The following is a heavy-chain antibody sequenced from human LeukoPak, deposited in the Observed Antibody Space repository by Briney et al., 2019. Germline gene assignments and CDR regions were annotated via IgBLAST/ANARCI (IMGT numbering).Heavy chain of an antibody. J-gene: IGHJ6*02. V-gene: IGHV3-53*01. CDR2: THSGGNT. D-gene: IGHD3-16*02. CDR1: GLSVSSSY. Sequence: GGSLRLSCAASGLSVSSSYMSWVRQAPGQGLEWVSVTHSGGNTYYGDSVRGRFFISRDSSENTLYLQMNSLTAEDTAVYYCARDRPFGGVIDGMDVWGQGTTVTVSS. CDR3: ARDRPFGGVIDGMDV.